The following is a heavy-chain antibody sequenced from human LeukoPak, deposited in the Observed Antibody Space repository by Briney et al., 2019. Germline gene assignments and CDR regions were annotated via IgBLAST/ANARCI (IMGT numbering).Heavy chain of an antibody. CDR2: MNPNSGNT. V-gene: IGHV1-8*01. J-gene: IGHJ5*02. CDR1: GYTFTSYD. Sequence: ASVTVSCKASGYTFTSYDINWVRQATGQGLEWMGWMNPNSGNTGYAQKFQGRVTMTRNTSISTAYMELSSLRSEDTAVYYCANAYCSSTSCYMFDPWGQGTLVTVSS. D-gene: IGHD2-2*02. CDR3: ANAYCSSTSCYMFDP.